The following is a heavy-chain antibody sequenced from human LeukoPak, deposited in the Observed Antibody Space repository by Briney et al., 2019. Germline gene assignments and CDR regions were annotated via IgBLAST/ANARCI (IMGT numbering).Heavy chain of an antibody. CDR1: GYTFTSYG. Sequence: GASVKVSCKASGYTFTSYGISWVRQAPGQGLEWMGWISAYSGNTNYAQKLQGRVTMTTDTSTSTAYMELRSLRSDDTAVYYCARVARVTTVNWFDPWGQGTLVTVSS. D-gene: IGHD4-17*01. V-gene: IGHV1-18*01. J-gene: IGHJ5*02. CDR2: ISAYSGNT. CDR3: ARVARVTTVNWFDP.